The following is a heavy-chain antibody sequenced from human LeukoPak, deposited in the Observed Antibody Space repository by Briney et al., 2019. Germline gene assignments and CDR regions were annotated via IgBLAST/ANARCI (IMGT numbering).Heavy chain of an antibody. D-gene: IGHD3-16*01. J-gene: IGHJ4*02. V-gene: IGHV1-3*01. CDR1: GYTFTSYA. Sequence: GASVKVSCKASGYTFTSYAMHWVRQAPGQGLEWMGWINAGNGNTKYSQKFQGRVTITRDTSASTAYMELSSLRSEDTAVCYCARDLGESTFDYWGQGTLVTVSS. CDR2: INAGNGNT. CDR3: ARDLGESTFDY.